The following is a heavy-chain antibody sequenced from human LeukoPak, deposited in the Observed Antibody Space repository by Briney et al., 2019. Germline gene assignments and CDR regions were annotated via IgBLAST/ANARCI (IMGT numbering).Heavy chain of an antibody. Sequence: PGGSLRLSCAASGFTFHNYWMTWVRQAPGKGLEGVATIRGDGNENFHVDSVKGRFTISRDNANNSLHLQMNSLRVDDTAVYYCARDRSYYGDAYDIWGHGTLVTVSS. CDR1: GFTFHNYW. CDR3: ARDRSYYGDAYDI. CDR2: IRGDGNEN. V-gene: IGHV3-7*01. D-gene: IGHD1-26*01. J-gene: IGHJ3*02.